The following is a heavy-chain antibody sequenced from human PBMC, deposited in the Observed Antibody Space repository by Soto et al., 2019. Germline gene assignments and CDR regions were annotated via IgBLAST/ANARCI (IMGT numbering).Heavy chain of an antibody. CDR3: ARDTVTSLTPYQGFYYYGMDV. CDR2: VSENGGSRGGT. V-gene: IGHV3-23*01. CDR1: GFTFSSSA. J-gene: IGHJ6*02. D-gene: IGHD2-2*01. Sequence: EVQLLESGGGLVQPGGSLRLSCTASGFTFSSSAMSWVRQAPGQGLEWVASVSENGGSRGGTYYADSVKGRFTISRDNSKNTLYLQMDTLRPDDTAIYYCARDTVTSLTPYQGFYYYGMDVWGQGTTVTVSS.